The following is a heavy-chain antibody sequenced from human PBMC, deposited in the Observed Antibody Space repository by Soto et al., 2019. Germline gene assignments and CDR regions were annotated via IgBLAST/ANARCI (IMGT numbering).Heavy chain of an antibody. D-gene: IGHD6-13*01. J-gene: IGHJ6*03. Sequence: GGSLRLSCAASGFTFSSYAMSWVRQAPGKGLEWVSAISGSGGSTYYADSVKGRFTISRDNSKNTLYLQMNSLRAEDTAVYYCAKNRAKLSSSDSYYYYYYMDVWGKGTTVTVSS. CDR2: ISGSGGST. CDR3: AKNRAKLSSSDSYYYYYYMDV. V-gene: IGHV3-23*01. CDR1: GFTFSSYA.